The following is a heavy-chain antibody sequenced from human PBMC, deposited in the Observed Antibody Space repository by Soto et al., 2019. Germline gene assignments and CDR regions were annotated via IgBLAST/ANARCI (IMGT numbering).Heavy chain of an antibody. CDR1: GFTVSDDH. CDR2: IYYGGTT. Sequence: LRLSCAASGFTVSDDHMSWVRQAPGKGPEWVSVIYYGGTTYNADSVQGRFTISRDKSKNTLYLQMNDLRADDTAVYYCAREAAGFDIWGQGTMVTVSS. J-gene: IGHJ3*02. CDR3: AREAAGFDI. V-gene: IGHV3-53*01.